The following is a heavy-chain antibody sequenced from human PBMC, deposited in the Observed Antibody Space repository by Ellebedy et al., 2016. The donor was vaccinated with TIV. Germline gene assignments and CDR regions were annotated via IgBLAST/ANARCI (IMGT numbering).Heavy chain of an antibody. CDR2: ISAYNGNT. J-gene: IGHJ4*02. D-gene: IGHD3-22*01. Sequence: ASVKVSCKASGYTFTSFGVTWVRQAPGQGLEWMGWISAYNGNTNYVQKLQGRVTLTTDTSMNTAYIELRSLRSDDTAVYYCARVGPFYDDTSGYMHYWGQGTLVTVSS. CDR1: GYTFTSFG. CDR3: ARVGPFYDDTSGYMHY. V-gene: IGHV1-18*04.